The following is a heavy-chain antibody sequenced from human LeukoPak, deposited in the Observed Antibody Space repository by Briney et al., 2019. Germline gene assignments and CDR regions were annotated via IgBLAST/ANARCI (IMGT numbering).Heavy chain of an antibody. CDR3: ARVPPSAHQLLSADY. V-gene: IGHV1-18*04. CDR2: ISANNGET. D-gene: IGHD2-2*01. CDR1: GYTFTNYG. J-gene: IGHJ4*02. Sequence: ASVKVSCKASGYTFTNYGISWVRQAPGQGLEWMSWISANNGETRYAQNFQGRVTMTTDTSTTTAYMELRSLISDDTAVYYCARVPPSAHQLLSADYWGQGTQVTVSS.